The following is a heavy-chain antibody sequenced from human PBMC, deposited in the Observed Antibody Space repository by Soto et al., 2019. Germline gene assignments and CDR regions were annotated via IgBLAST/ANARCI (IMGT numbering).Heavy chain of an antibody. D-gene: IGHD2-2*01. CDR1: GGTFSSYA. Sequence: QVQLVQSGAEVKKPRSSVKVSCKASGGTFSSYAISWVRQAPGQGLEWMGGIIPIFGTANYAQKFQGRVTITADESTSTAYMELSSLRSEDTAVYYCARDHTADPYYYYYGMDVWGQGTTVTVSS. CDR2: IIPIFGTA. J-gene: IGHJ6*02. V-gene: IGHV1-69*01. CDR3: ARDHTADPYYYYYGMDV.